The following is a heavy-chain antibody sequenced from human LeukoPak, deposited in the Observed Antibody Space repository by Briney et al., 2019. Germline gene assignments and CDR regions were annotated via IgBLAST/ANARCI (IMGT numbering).Heavy chain of an antibody. CDR2: IKGDGSKI. Sequence: PGGSLRLSCEASVLICSNYWMSWVRQAPGKGLEWVANIKGDGSKIYYVDSVKGRFTISRDNAKNSVYLQMDSLRGEDTAVYYLARSGWDPWHWGQGTLVTVSS. D-gene: IGHD1-26*01. CDR3: ARSGWDPWH. V-gene: IGHV3-7*04. J-gene: IGHJ4*02. CDR1: VLICSNYW.